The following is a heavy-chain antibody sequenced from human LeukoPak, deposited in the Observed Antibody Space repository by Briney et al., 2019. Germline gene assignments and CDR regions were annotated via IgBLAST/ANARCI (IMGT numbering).Heavy chain of an antibody. D-gene: IGHD2-21*02. Sequence: PSENLSLTCTVSGGFIGAHYWTWIRQPPGKGLEWVSGITAGGDNTYYADSVKGRFTISRDNSKNTLYLQTDSLRAEDTAVYYCAKGHYPDAYCAGDCYYSYWGQGTLVTVSS. CDR2: ITAGGDNT. CDR3: AKGHYPDAYCAGDCYYSY. V-gene: IGHV3-23*01. CDR1: GGFIGAHY. J-gene: IGHJ4*02.